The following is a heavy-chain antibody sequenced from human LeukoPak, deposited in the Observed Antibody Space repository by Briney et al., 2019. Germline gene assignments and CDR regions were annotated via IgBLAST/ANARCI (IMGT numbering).Heavy chain of an antibody. CDR1: GGSISSGDYY. J-gene: IGHJ6*03. V-gene: IGHV4-30-4*08. CDR3: ARYSSSWPAAGYYYKDV. Sequence: SQTLSLTCTVSGGSISSGDYYWSWIRQPPGKGLEWIGYIYYSGSTYYNPSLKSRVTISVDTSKNQFSLKLSSVTAADTAVYYCARYSSSWPAAGYYYKDVWGKGTTVTVSS. CDR2: IYYSGST. D-gene: IGHD6-13*01.